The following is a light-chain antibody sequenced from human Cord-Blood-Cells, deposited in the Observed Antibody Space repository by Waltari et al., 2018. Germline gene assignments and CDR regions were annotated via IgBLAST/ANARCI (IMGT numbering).Light chain of an antibody. CDR1: QSVLYSSNNKNY. CDR3: QQYYSTPLT. V-gene: IGKV4-1*01. CDR2: WAS. Sequence: DIVMTQSPDSLAVSLGERATINCKSSQSVLYSSNNKNYLAWYQQKPGKPPKLLIYWASTLEAAGPDRFSGGGSGSDFTLTISSLQAEDVAVYYCQQYYSTPLTFGGGTKVEIK. J-gene: IGKJ4*01.